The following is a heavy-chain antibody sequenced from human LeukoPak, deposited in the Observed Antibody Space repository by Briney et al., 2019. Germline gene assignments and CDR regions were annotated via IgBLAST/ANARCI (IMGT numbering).Heavy chain of an antibody. CDR2: IYHSGST. CDR3: ARDLEDYYDSSGYYYGY. V-gene: IGHV4-30-2*01. CDR1: GGSISSGGYY. J-gene: IGHJ4*02. D-gene: IGHD3-22*01. Sequence: SETLSLTCTVSGGSISSGGYYWSWIRQPPGKGLEWIGYIYHSGSTYYNPSLKSRVTISVDTSKNQFSLKLSSVTAADTAVYYCARDLEDYYDSSGYYYGYWGQGTLVTVSS.